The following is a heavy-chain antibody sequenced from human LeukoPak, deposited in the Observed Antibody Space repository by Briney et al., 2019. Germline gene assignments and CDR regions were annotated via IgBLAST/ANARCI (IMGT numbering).Heavy chain of an antibody. CDR2: ISHTGSTM. J-gene: IGHJ6*02. CDR1: GFSFSSYS. V-gene: IGHV3-48*04. CDR3: AIPPLSGTGSSRPLAGMDV. D-gene: IGHD3-10*01. Sequence: GGSLRLSCAASGFSFSSYSLNWVRQAPGKGLEWVSYISHTGSTMSYADSVKGRFTISRENARNSLYLQMNSLRAEDTAVYYCAIPPLSGTGSSRPLAGMDVWGQGTTVTVSS.